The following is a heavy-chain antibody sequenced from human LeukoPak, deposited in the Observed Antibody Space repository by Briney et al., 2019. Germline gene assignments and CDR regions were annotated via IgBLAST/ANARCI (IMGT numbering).Heavy chain of an antibody. V-gene: IGHV3-30*02. J-gene: IGHJ4*02. CDR2: IRYDGTEK. CDR1: GFTFSTYG. CDR3: AREWTNGYSGYAYY. D-gene: IGHD5-12*01. Sequence: AGGSLRLSCAASGFTFSTYGMHWVRQAPGKGLGWVAFIRYDGTEKYYADSVKGRFTISRDNAKNSLYLQMNSLRAEDTAMYYCAREWTNGYSGYAYYWGQGTLVTVSS.